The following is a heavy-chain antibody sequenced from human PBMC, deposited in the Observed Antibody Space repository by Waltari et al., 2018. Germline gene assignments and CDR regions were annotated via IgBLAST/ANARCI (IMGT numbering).Heavy chain of an antibody. CDR1: GGTFGRYA. D-gene: IGHD1-1*01. Sequence: QVHLVQSGAEVKKPGSSVTVSCKASGGTFGRYAITWVRQAPGQGLEWMGGLIPIFGEPNYAQRFQGRVTITADESTSTVYMELSSLKSEDTALYFCARRQLGGPLDPWGQGTLVTVSS. J-gene: IGHJ5*02. CDR2: LIPIFGEP. V-gene: IGHV1-69*12. CDR3: ARRQLGGPLDP.